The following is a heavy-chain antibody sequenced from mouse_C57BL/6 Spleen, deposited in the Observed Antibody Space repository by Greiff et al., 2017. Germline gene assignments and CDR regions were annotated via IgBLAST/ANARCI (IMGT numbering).Heavy chain of an antibody. Sequence: QVQLKESGAELVRPGASVTLSCKASGYTFTDYEMHWVKQTPVHGLEWIGAIDPETGGTAYNQKFKGKAILTADKSSSTAYMELRSLTSEDSAVYYWTRRGHITPYYAMDYWGKGTSVTVSS. CDR2: IDPETGGT. D-gene: IGHD1-1*01. V-gene: IGHV1-15*01. CDR1: GYTFTDYE. J-gene: IGHJ4*01. CDR3: TRRGHITPYYAMDY.